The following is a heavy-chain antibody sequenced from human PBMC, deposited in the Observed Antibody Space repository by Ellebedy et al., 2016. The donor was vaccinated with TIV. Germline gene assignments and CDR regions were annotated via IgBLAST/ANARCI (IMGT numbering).Heavy chain of an antibody. CDR3: VRDNYGVDY. Sequence: PGGSLRLSCAASGFTLSNYWMQWVRQAPGKGLVWVSHINSDGSSATYADSVKGRFTISRDNAKNTLSLQMNSLRAEDTAVYYCVRDNYGVDYWGQGTLVTVSS. J-gene: IGHJ4*02. V-gene: IGHV3-74*03. CDR2: INSDGSSA. D-gene: IGHD4-17*01. CDR1: GFTLSNYW.